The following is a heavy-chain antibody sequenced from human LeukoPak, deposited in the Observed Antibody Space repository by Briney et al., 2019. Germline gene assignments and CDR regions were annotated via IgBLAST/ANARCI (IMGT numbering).Heavy chain of an antibody. CDR3: ARGPGYCSGGSCYSGAFDI. CDR2: ISSSSGYI. V-gene: IGHV3-21*01. CDR1: GFTFSSYS. Sequence: GGSLRHSCAASGFTFSSYSMNWVRQAPGKGLEWVSSISSSSGYIYYADSVKGRFTISRDNAKNSLYLQMNSLRAEDTAVYYCARGPGYCSGGSCYSGAFDIWGQGTMVTVSS. D-gene: IGHD2-15*01. J-gene: IGHJ3*02.